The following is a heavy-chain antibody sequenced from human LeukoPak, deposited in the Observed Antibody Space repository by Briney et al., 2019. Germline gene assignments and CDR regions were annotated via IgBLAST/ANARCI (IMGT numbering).Heavy chain of an antibody. Sequence: GGSLRLSCAASGFTFSSYGMHWVRQAPDKGLEWVAVISNDGSNKYYADSVKGRFTISRDNSKNTLYLQMNSLRAEDTAMYYCARDNAIAAAGTWDYFDYWGQGTLVTVSS. CDR1: GFTFSSYG. V-gene: IGHV3-30*03. CDR2: ISNDGSNK. CDR3: ARDNAIAAAGTWDYFDY. D-gene: IGHD6-13*01. J-gene: IGHJ4*02.